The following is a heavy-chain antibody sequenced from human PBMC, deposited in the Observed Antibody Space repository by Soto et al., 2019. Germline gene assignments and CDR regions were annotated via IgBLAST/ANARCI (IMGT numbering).Heavy chain of an antibody. D-gene: IGHD6-6*01. CDR3: AKDLSIAAPRRRSWYFYL. V-gene: IGHV3-23*01. CDR1: GFTFSSYA. Sequence: EVQLLESGGGLVQPGGSLRLSCAASGFTFSSYAMSWVRQAPGKGLEWVSAISGSGGSTYYADSVKGRFTISRDNSKNTVYLQMNSLRAEDTAVYYCAKDLSIAAPRRRSWYFYLWGRGTLVTVSS. J-gene: IGHJ2*01. CDR2: ISGSGGST.